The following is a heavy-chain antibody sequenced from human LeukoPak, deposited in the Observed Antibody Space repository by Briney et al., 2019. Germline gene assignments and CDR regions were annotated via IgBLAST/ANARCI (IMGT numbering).Heavy chain of an antibody. J-gene: IGHJ5*02. CDR1: GFTFSSYG. Sequence: PGRSLRLSCAASGFTFSSYGIHWVRQAPGKGLEWVALISYDGGDKYYADSVKGRFTISRDNSKNTVYLQMNSLRAEDTAVYYCAKDEVAGTDWFDPWGQGTLVTVSS. CDR2: ISYDGGDK. CDR3: AKDEVAGTDWFDP. V-gene: IGHV3-30*18. D-gene: IGHD6-19*01.